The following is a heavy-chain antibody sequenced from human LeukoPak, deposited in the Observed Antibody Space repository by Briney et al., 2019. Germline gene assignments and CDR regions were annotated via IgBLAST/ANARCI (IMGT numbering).Heavy chain of an antibody. V-gene: IGHV3-73*01. CDR2: IRSKANSYAT. Sequence: GGSLRLSCAASVVTFSGSAMHWVREASGKGLEWVGRIRSKANSYATAYAASVKGRVTISRDDSKNTTHLQMNSLKTEDTAVYYCTSRTPSSDYWGQGTLVTVSS. CDR3: TSRTPSSDY. J-gene: IGHJ4*02. D-gene: IGHD6-6*01. CDR1: VVTFSGSA.